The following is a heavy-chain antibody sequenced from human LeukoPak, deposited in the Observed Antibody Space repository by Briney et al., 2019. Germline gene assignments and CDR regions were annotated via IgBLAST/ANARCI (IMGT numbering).Heavy chain of an antibody. J-gene: IGHJ4*02. CDR3: ARHVRGSPDY. D-gene: IGHD3-16*01. CDR2: IHYSGST. Sequence: SETLSLTSTVSGGSISSYFWSWIRQPPGKGLESIGYIHYSGSTNYNPSLKSRVTISLDTSKNQFSLRLGSVTAADTAVYYCARHVRGSPDYWGQGTLVTVSS. CDR1: GGSISSYF. V-gene: IGHV4-59*08.